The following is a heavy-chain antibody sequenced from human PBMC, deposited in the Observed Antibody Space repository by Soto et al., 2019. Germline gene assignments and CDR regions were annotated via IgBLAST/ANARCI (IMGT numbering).Heavy chain of an antibody. CDR3: AREGGVQARFNP. CDR1: GYTFSNYG. Sequence: ASVKVSCKASGYTFSNYGITWVRQAPGQGLEWMGWVSAYNRNTNYAQKLQDRVTMTTDTSTGTAYMELRSLRSDDTAVYYCAREGGVQARFNPWGQGTLVTVSS. CDR2: VSAYNRNT. V-gene: IGHV1-18*04. J-gene: IGHJ5*02. D-gene: IGHD2-8*01.